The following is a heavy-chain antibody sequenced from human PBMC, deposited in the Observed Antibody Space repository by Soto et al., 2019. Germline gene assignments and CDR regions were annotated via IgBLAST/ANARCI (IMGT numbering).Heavy chain of an antibody. D-gene: IGHD6-13*01. V-gene: IGHV1-3*01. CDR1: GYTFTSYA. CDR2: INAGNGNT. Sequence: QVQLVQSGAEVKKPGASVKVSCKASGYTFTSYAMHWVRQAPGQRLEWMGWINAGNGNTKYSRKFQGRITITRDTSASTAYMELSSLRSEDTAVYYCATTIAAAGTGVFDYWGQGTLVTVSS. CDR3: ATTIAAAGTGVFDY. J-gene: IGHJ4*02.